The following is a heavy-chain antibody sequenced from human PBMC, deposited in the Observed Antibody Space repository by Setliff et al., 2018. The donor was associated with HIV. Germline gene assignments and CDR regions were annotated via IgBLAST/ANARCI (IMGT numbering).Heavy chain of an antibody. CDR1: GGSISTYH. V-gene: IGHV4-59*08. CDR2: IYKSGST. Sequence: LTCSVSGGSISTYHWSWIRQPPGKGLEWIGYIYKSGSTNYSPSLKSRVTISLDTTRNQFSLKLTSVTAADTAMYYCARHTPNGAVGDFDFWGQGTLVTVSS. CDR3: ARHTPNGAVGDFDF. D-gene: IGHD3-10*01. J-gene: IGHJ4*02.